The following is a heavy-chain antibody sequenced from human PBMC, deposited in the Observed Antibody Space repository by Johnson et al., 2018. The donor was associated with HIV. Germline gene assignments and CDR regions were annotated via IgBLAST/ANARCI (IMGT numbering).Heavy chain of an antibody. CDR2: ISYDGSNK. CDR1: GFTFRSYA. V-gene: IGHV3-30*04. J-gene: IGHJ3*02. D-gene: IGHD3-3*01. CDR3: ARVRSWRENAFDI. Sequence: QVQLVESGGGVVQPGRSLRLSCAASGFTFRSYAMHWVRQAPGKGLEWVAVISYDGSNKYYADSVKGRFTISRDNSKNTLYLQMNSPRVEDTAVYYCARVRSWRENAFDIWGQGTMVTVSS.